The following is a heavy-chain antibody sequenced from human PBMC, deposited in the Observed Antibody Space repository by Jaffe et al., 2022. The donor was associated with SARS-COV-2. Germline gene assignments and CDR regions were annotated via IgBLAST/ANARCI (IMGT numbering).Heavy chain of an antibody. CDR1: GGSISDHF. V-gene: IGHV4-34*01. J-gene: IGHJ2*01. D-gene: IGHD3-16*01. Sequence: QVQLQQWGAGLLKPSETLSLTCAVYGGSISDHFWSWIRQPPGKGLEWIGQISHRGGSSHNPSLRSRVTTSLDTSKNQFSLKVNSMTAADTAVYFCARHGGFYFDLWGRGTLVSVSS. CDR2: ISHRGGS. CDR3: ARHGGFYFDL.